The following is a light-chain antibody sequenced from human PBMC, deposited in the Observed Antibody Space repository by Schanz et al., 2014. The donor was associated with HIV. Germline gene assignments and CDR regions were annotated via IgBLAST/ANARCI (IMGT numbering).Light chain of an antibody. V-gene: IGKV1-17*01. Sequence: DVQMTQSPSSQSASVGDRVTITCRASQDIGNDLGWYQQKPGQAPKRLIYAASKLQSGVPSRFIGSGSGTEFTLTISSLQPEDFASYYCLQHNAYPLTFGQGTRLDI. CDR2: AAS. CDR1: QDIGND. CDR3: LQHNAYPLT. J-gene: IGKJ5*01.